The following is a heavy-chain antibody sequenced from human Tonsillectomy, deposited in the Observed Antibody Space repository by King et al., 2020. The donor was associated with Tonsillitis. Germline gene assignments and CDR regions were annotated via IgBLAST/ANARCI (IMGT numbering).Heavy chain of an antibody. J-gene: IGHJ4*02. CDR2: ISVYSGNT. D-gene: IGHD2-2*01. CDR3: ARVISRSYRYYFDY. Sequence: GQLVQSGAEVKKPGASVKVSCQASGYTFTNDGITWVRQAPGQGLEWMGWISVYSGNTDYAQKLQGRVTMTADTSTTTAYMELRGLTSDDTAVYYCARVISRSYRYYFDYWGQGTLVTVSS. CDR1: GYTFTNDG. V-gene: IGHV1-18*04.